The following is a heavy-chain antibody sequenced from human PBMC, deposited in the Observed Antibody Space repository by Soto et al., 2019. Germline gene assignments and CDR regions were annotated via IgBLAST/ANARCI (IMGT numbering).Heavy chain of an antibody. D-gene: IGHD1-26*01. CDR2: IDSDGNGT. J-gene: IGHJ4*02. V-gene: IGHV3-74*01. Sequence: EVQLVESGGGLAQPGGSLRLSCAASGFTFNSYWMHWVRHAPGKGPVWVSQIDSDGNGTTYAESVKGRFNISIDKAKNKLYLQMNSLRAEDTAVYYCVRDDFGLGIDYWGLGTLVTVYS. CDR1: GFTFNSYW. CDR3: VRDDFGLGIDY.